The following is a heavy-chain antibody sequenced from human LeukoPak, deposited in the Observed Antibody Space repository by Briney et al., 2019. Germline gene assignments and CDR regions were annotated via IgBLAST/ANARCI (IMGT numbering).Heavy chain of an antibody. J-gene: IGHJ4*02. CDR1: GFTFSSYA. Sequence: GSLRLSCAASGFTFSSYAMSWVRQAPGKGLEWIGSIYYSGSTYYNPSLKSRVTISVDTSKNQFSLKLSSVTAADTAVYYCARPEPYIAYWGQGTLVTVSS. V-gene: IGHV4-39*01. CDR2: IYYSGST. D-gene: IGHD3-16*01. CDR3: ARPEPYIAY.